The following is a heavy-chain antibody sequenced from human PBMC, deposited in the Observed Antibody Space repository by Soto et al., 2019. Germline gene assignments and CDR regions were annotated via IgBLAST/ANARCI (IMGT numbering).Heavy chain of an antibody. CDR1: GGSFSDYF. CDR3: AGREFASSSFHYYYYAVDV. CDR2: INHSGST. V-gene: IGHV4-34*01. J-gene: IGHJ6*02. Sequence: SETLSLTCAVYGGSFSDYFWTWIRQPPGKGLEWIGEINHSGSTNFNPSLKSRVAISADTCRNQFSLRVTSVTAADPAVYYFAGREFASSSFHYYYYAVDVWGQGTTVT. D-gene: IGHD6-6*01.